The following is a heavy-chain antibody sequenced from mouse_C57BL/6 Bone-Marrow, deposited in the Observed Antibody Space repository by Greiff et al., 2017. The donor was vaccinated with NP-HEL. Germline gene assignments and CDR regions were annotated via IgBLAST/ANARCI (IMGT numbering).Heavy chain of an antibody. Sequence: EVKLMESGGGLVKPGGSLKLSCAASGFTFSSYAMSWVRQTPEKRLEWVATISDGGSYTYYPDNVKGRFTISRDNAKNNLYLQMSHLKSEDTAMYYCARVLTGTFAYWGQGTLVTVSA. CDR2: ISDGGSYT. CDR1: GFTFSSYA. V-gene: IGHV5-4*03. D-gene: IGHD4-1*01. CDR3: ARVLTGTFAY. J-gene: IGHJ3*01.